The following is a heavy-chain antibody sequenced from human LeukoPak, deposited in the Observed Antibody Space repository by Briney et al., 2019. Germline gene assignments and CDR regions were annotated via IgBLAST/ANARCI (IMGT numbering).Heavy chain of an antibody. CDR3: AKARLYCSSGTCSDHPATLTGMDV. CDR1: GFTFSSFA. Sequence: PGGSLRLSCTASGFTFSSFATHWVRQAPGKGLEWVSPITNSGVTTHYADSVKGRFTISRDNSRSTLYLQLNSLRADDTALYYCAKARLYCSSGTCSDHPATLTGMDVWGQGTTVTVSS. J-gene: IGHJ6*02. CDR2: ITNSGVTT. D-gene: IGHD2-15*01. V-gene: IGHV3-23*01.